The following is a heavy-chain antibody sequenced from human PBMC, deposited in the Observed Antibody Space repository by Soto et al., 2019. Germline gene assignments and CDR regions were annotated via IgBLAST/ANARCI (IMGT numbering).Heavy chain of an antibody. Sequence: QVQLQESGPGLVKPSETLSLTCTVSGGSISSYYWSWIRQPAGKGLEWIGRIYTSGSTNYNPSLKSRVTMSVDTSKNQFSLKLSSVTAADTAVYYCARDNFPPLFGELLWPYYYYGMDVWGQGTTVTVSS. CDR3: ARDNFPPLFGELLWPYYYYGMDV. D-gene: IGHD3-10*02. CDR2: IYTSGST. J-gene: IGHJ6*02. CDR1: GGSISSYY. V-gene: IGHV4-4*07.